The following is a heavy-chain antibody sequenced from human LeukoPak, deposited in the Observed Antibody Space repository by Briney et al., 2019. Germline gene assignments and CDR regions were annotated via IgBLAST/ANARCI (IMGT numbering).Heavy chain of an antibody. CDR3: AKSLPRYYYYGMDV. CDR2: ISGSGGST. Sequence: GGSLRLSCAASGFTFSSYAMSWVRQAPGKGLEWVSAISGSGGSTYYADSVKGRFTISRDNSKNTLHLQMNSLRAEDTAVYYCAKSLPRYYYYGMDVWGQGTTVTVSS. CDR1: GFTFSSYA. J-gene: IGHJ6*02. V-gene: IGHV3-23*01.